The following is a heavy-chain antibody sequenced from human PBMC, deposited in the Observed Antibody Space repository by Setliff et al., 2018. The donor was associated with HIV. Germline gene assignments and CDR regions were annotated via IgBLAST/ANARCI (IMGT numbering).Heavy chain of an antibody. CDR1: AFTSGYTFSNYW. CDR3: ARGALGYCSGGSCSLSY. Sequence: GGSLRLSCAASAFTSGYTFSNYWMSWVRQAPGKGLVWVSRINSDGSTTSYADSVKGRFTISRDNAKNTLYLRMNSLRAEDTAVYYCARGALGYCSGGSCSLSYWGQGVLVTVSS. J-gene: IGHJ4*02. D-gene: IGHD2-15*01. CDR2: INSDGSTT. V-gene: IGHV3-74*01.